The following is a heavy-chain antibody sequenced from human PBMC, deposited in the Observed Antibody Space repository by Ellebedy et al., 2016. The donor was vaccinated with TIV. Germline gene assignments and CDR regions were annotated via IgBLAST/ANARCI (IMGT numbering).Heavy chain of an antibody. V-gene: IGHV4-30-4*01. CDR1: GGSISSGDYF. J-gene: IGHJ6*03. CDR3: ARSSWTNNFLPDWYMDV. CDR2: IYDSGST. Sequence: SETLSLXXSVSGGSISSGDYFWSWIRQPPGKGLEWIGYIYDSGSTYYNPSLKTRLTISIDTSKNHFSLKLNSVTVADTAVYYCARSSWTNNFLPDWYMDVWGKGTTVTVSS. D-gene: IGHD2-8*01.